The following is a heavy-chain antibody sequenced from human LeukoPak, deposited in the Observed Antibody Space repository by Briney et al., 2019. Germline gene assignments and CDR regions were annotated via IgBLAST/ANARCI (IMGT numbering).Heavy chain of an antibody. CDR2: THYSGNT. V-gene: IGHV4-39*07. CDR1: GDSVSSTTFY. J-gene: IGHJ5*01. Sequence: SETLSLTCVVSGDSVSSTTFYWGWIRQPPGKGLEWIGTTHYSGNTYYNPSLKSRVTISLDTSKNQFSLRLNSVTAADTAVYFCAREGAYRTYGDYSPFDFWGQGTLVTVSS. CDR3: AREGAYRTYGDYSPFDF. D-gene: IGHD4-17*01.